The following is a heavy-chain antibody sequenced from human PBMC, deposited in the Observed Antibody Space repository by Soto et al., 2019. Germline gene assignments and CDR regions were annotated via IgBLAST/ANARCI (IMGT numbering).Heavy chain of an antibody. CDR1: GFTFSSYG. CDR2: ISYDGSNK. J-gene: IGHJ6*02. D-gene: IGHD6-6*01. V-gene: IGHV3-30*18. CDR3: AKDCIAARRDYNYGVDV. Sequence: PRGSLRLSCAASGFTFSSYGMHWVRQAKGKGLEWVAVISYDGSNKYYADSVKGRFTISRDNSKNTLYVQMNSLRAEDTAVYYCAKDCIAARRDYNYGVDVWGQGTTVTVSS.